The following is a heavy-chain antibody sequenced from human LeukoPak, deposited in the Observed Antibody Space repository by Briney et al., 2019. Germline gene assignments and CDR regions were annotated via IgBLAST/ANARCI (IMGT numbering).Heavy chain of an antibody. D-gene: IGHD6-19*01. V-gene: IGHV4-4*07. J-gene: IGHJ4*02. CDR1: GDSISSSY. CDR3: ARVRLGRGLDY. CDR2: IHTGGST. Sequence: SETVSLTRNVSGDSISSSYWGWIRPPAGKGLEWIGRIHTGGSTYYSPSLKSRVTMSVDTSTNQFSLKLSSVTAADTAMYYCARVRLGRGLDYWGQGTLVTVSS.